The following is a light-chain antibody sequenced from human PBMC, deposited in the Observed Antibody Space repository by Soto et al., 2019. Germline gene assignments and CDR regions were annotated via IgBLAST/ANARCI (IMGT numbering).Light chain of an antibody. Sequence: QSALTQPASVSGSPGQSITISCTGTSSDVGGYNYVSWYQQHPGKAPKLMIYDVTNRPSGVSSRFSGSKSGNTASLTISGLQAEDDADYYCASYTSSATYVIGTGTKLTVL. J-gene: IGLJ1*01. V-gene: IGLV2-14*01. CDR2: DVT. CDR1: SSDVGGYNY. CDR3: ASYTSSATYV.